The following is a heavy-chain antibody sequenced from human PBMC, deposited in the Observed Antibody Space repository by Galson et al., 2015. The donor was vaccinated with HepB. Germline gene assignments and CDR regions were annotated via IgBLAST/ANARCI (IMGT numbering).Heavy chain of an antibody. CDR3: GRGRSSSWYYPDTFDI. D-gene: IGHD6-13*01. Sequence: TLSLTCTVSGGSISSYYWSWIRQPPGRGLEWIGYIYYSGNTNYNPSLKSRVTISVDTSKNQFSLRLSSVTAADTAVYYCGRGRSSSWYYPDTFDIWGQGTMVTVSS. CDR1: GGSISSYY. J-gene: IGHJ3*02. V-gene: IGHV4-59*01. CDR2: IYYSGNT.